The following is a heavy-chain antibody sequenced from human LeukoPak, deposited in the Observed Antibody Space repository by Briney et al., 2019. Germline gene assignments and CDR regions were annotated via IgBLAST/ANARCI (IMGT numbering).Heavy chain of an antibody. CDR1: GFTFSTYR. CDR2: ISSSSTTI. V-gene: IGHV3-48*01. CDR3: ARIGYSSSSFDY. D-gene: IGHD6-13*01. Sequence: WSLRLSCAASGFTFSTYRMNWVRQAPGNGLEWVSYISSSSTTIHYADSVKGRFTISRDNAKNTLYLQMNSLRPEDTAMFYCARIGYSSSSFDYWGQGTLVTVSS. J-gene: IGHJ4*02.